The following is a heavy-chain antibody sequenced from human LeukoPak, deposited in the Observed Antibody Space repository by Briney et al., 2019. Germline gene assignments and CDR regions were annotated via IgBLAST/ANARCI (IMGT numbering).Heavy chain of an antibody. CDR3: ARSRWLIL. Sequence: PSETLSLTCTVSGGSISGYYWSWIRQPPGKGLEWIGYIYYSGSTNYNPSLKSRVIISVDTSKNQFSLKLSSVTAADTAVYYCARSRWLILWGQGTLVTVSS. CDR1: GGSISGYY. D-gene: IGHD6-19*01. J-gene: IGHJ4*02. V-gene: IGHV4-59*08. CDR2: IYYSGST.